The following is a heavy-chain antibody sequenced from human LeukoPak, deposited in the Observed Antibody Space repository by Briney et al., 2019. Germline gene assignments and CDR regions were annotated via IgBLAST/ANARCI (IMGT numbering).Heavy chain of an antibody. J-gene: IGHJ4*02. CDR3: AKHEPGGVIVPFDF. CDR2: ITGDSHST. CDR1: GFTFSSYV. Sequence: HPGGSLRLSCAASGFTFSSYVMSWVRQAPGKGLEWVSAITGDSHSTCYADSVKGRFTISRDNSKNTLYVQMNSLRAEDTAVYYCAKHEPGGVIVPFDFWGQGTLVTVSS. V-gene: IGHV3-23*01. D-gene: IGHD3-16*02.